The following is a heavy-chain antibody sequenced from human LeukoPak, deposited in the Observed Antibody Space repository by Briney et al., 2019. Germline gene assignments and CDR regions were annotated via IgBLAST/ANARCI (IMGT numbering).Heavy chain of an antibody. CDR3: AKDLIRFDY. Sequence: GGSLRLSCAASGFTFSNYWMHWARQAPGKGLEWVSAISGSGGSTYYADSVKGRFTISRDNSKNTLYLQMNSLRAEDTAVYYCAKDLIRFDYWGQGTLVTVSS. J-gene: IGHJ4*02. CDR1: GFTFSNYW. V-gene: IGHV3-23*01. CDR2: ISGSGGST.